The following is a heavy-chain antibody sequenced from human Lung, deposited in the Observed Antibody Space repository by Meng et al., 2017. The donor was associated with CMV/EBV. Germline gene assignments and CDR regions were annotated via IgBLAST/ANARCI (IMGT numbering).Heavy chain of an antibody. Sequence: ASVKVSCKASGYTFTGYYMHWVRQAPGQGLEWMGWINPNSGGTNYAQKFQGRVTMTRDTSISTAYMELSRLRSDDTAVYYCARNGAGLHTEGNDYWGQGTLVTVSS. CDR1: GYTFTGYY. CDR2: INPNSGGT. J-gene: IGHJ4*02. V-gene: IGHV1-2*02. D-gene: IGHD5-24*01. CDR3: ARNGAGLHTEGNDY.